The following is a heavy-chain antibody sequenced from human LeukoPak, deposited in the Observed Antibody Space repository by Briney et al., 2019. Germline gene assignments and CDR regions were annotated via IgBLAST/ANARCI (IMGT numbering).Heavy chain of an antibody. CDR2: IRYDESSK. Sequence: GGSLRLSCAASGFTFSRYGMHWVRQAPGKGLEWVAFIRYDESSKDYADSVKGRFTISRDNSKNTLFLQMNSLRPEDTAVYYCAKIVAAGGRFDSWGQGTLVTVSA. D-gene: IGHD1-26*01. CDR3: AKIVAAGGRFDS. J-gene: IGHJ4*02. CDR1: GFTFSRYG. V-gene: IGHV3-30*02.